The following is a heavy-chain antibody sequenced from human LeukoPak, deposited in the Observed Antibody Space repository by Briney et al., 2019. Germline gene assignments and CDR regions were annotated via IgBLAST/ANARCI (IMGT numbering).Heavy chain of an antibody. CDR2: ISGSGSST. J-gene: IGHJ6*04. CDR3: AKDKSVGSQDYGMDV. CDR1: GFTLSNYV. D-gene: IGHD1-26*01. Sequence: GASLRLSCAASGFTLSNYVMSWVSQAPGKGLEWDSGISGSGSSTYYADSVKGRFTISRDNSKNTLYLQMNSLRAEDTALSYCAKDKSVGSQDYGMDVWGEGTAVTVSS. V-gene: IGHV3-23*01.